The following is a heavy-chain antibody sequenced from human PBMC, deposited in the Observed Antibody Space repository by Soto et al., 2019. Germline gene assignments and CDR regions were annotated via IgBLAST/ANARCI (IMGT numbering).Heavy chain of an antibody. V-gene: IGHV5-51*01. CDR1: GYSFTSYW. Sequence: ESLKISCKGSGYSFTSYWIGWVRQMPGKGLEWMGIIYPGDSDTRYSPSFQGQVTISADKSISTAYLQWSSLKASDTAMYYCARHYSSSYYYYYGMDVWGQGTTVTVSS. CDR2: IYPGDSDT. D-gene: IGHD6-6*01. CDR3: ARHYSSSYYYYYGMDV. J-gene: IGHJ6*02.